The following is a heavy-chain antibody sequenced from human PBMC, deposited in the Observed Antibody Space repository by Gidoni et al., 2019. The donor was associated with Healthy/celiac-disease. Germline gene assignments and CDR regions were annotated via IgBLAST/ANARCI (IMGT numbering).Heavy chain of an antibody. D-gene: IGHD6-19*01. CDR1: GFTFGDYA. V-gene: IGHV3-49*03. J-gene: IGHJ3*02. Sequence: EVQLVESGGGLVQPGRSLRLSCTASGFTFGDYALSWFRQAPGKGLEWVGFIRSKAYGGTTEYAASVKGRFTISRDDSKSIAYLQMNSLKTEDTAVYYCTSSSGIAVAGLSFADDAFDIWGQGTMVTVSS. CDR3: TSSSGIAVAGLSFADDAFDI. CDR2: IRSKAYGGTT.